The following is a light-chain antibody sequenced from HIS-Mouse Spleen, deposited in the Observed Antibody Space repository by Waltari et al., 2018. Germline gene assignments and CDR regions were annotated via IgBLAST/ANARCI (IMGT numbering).Light chain of an antibody. CDR1: HSVSSN. CDR3: QKYNNWPRT. Sequence: EIVMTQSPATLSVSPGERATLACRASHSVSSNLAWYRRKPGQGPRLLIYGASTRATGIPARFSGSGSGTKFTLTISSMQSEDFAGYYCQKYNNWPRTFGQGTKVEIK. J-gene: IGKJ1*01. V-gene: IGKV3-15*01. CDR2: GAS.